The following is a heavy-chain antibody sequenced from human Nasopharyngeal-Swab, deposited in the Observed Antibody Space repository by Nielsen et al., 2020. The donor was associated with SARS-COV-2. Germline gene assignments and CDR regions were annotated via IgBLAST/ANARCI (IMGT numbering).Heavy chain of an antibody. J-gene: IGHJ6*02. CDR2: ISTSGGST. CDR3: AKDGGLTTFPYYYYYGMDV. Sequence: GESLKISCAASGFTFSSYVMSWVRQAPGKGLEWVSTISTSGGSTYYADSVKGRFTISRDNSRNTLYLQMNSLRAEDTAVYYCAKDGGLTTFPYYYYYGMDVWGQGTTVTVSS. CDR1: GFTFSSYV. D-gene: IGHD4/OR15-4a*01. V-gene: IGHV3-23*01.